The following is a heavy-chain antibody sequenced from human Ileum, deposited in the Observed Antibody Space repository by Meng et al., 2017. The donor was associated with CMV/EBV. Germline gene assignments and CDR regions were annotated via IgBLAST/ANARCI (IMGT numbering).Heavy chain of an antibody. D-gene: IGHD5-24*01. Sequence: VGGFIRPGGSMGPAFSAPGFSVSCSLIGWFRQDPVKGLEWVSIIYTGGDTKYADSVKGRFSLSRDSSENTVFLQMNSLRVEDTAVYYCAKSNGYTATNWGQGSLVTVSS. V-gene: IGHV3-53*01. CDR1: GFSVSCSL. J-gene: IGHJ4*02. CDR2: IYTGGDT. CDR3: AKSNGYTATN.